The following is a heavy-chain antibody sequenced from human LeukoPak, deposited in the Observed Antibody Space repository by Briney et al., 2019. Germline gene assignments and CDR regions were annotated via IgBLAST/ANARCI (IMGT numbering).Heavy chain of an antibody. Sequence: GSSVKVSCKASGGTFSSYAISWVRQAPGQGLEWMGGIIPIFGTANYAQKSQGRVTITADESTSTAYMELSSLRSEDTAMYYCATRPGGPAAILHWWGQGTLVTVSS. CDR2: IIPIFGTA. V-gene: IGHV1-69*01. D-gene: IGHD2-2*01. CDR3: ATRPGGPAAILHW. J-gene: IGHJ4*02. CDR1: GGTFSSYA.